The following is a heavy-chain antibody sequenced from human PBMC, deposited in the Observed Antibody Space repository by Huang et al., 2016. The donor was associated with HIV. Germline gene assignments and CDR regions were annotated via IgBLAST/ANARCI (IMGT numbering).Heavy chain of an antibody. J-gene: IGHJ6*02. V-gene: IGHV4-39*02. CDR1: GTSMTRCTFY. CDR2: VYFPGNP. Sequence: QLRESGPGLVTPSETLSLTCSASGTSMTRCTFYWGWFRQPPGRGLEWIGSVYFPGNPYSTPSLKRRVTISIDTANKQYSMRLTSVTAADTAVYFCAREVRSVDTDRPDGYYYRGLDVWGQGTTVIVSS. CDR3: AREVRSVDTDRPDGYYYRGLDV. D-gene: IGHD2-2*03.